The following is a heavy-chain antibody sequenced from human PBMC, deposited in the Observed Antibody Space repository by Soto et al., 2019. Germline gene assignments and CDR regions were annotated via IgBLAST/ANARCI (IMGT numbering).Heavy chain of an antibody. V-gene: IGHV3-23*01. J-gene: IGHJ4*02. CDR1: GFTFSSYA. CDR3: AKLYYDSSGYYCTLDY. CDR2: ISGSGGST. D-gene: IGHD3-22*01. Sequence: GGSLRLSCAASGFTFSSYAMSWVRQAPGKGLEWVSAISGSGGSTYYADSVKGRFTISRDNSKNTLYLQMNSLRAEDTAVYYCAKLYYDSSGYYCTLDYWGQGTLVTVSS.